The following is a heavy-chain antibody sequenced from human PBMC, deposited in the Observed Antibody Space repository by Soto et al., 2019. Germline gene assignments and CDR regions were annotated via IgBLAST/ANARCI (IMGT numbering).Heavy chain of an antibody. CDR1: GYTFTSYA. Sequence: ASVKVSCKASGYTFTSYAMHLVRQAPGQRLEWMGWINAGNGNTKHSQKFQGRVTITRDTSASTAYMELSSLRSEDTAVYYCAREAKYAFDIWGQGTMVTVSS. CDR2: INAGNGNT. CDR3: AREAKYAFDI. D-gene: IGHD5-12*01. V-gene: IGHV1-3*01. J-gene: IGHJ3*02.